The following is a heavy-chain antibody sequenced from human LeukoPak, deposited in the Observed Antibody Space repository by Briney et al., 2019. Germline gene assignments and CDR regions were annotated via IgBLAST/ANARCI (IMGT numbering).Heavy chain of an antibody. CDR1: GFTFSSYA. J-gene: IGHJ4*02. CDR3: ARDFGAGGYGDCNFDY. Sequence: GGSLRLSCAASGFTFSSYAMSWVRQAPGKGLEWVSAISGSGGSTYYADSVKGRFTISRDNSKNTLYLQMNSLRAEDTAVYYCARDFGAGGYGDCNFDYWGQGTLVTVSS. V-gene: IGHV3-23*01. CDR2: ISGSGGST. D-gene: IGHD4-17*01.